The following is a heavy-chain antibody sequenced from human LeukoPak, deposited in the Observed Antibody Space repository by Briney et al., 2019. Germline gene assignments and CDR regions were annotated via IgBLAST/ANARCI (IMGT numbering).Heavy chain of an antibody. D-gene: IGHD1-26*01. V-gene: IGHV3-30*18. Sequence: GGSLRLSCAVSGFTFTSYGMHWVRQAPGKGLEWVAVISSDGSHTYYADSVKGRFTISRDNSKKMLYLQMNSLRAEDTAVFYCAKEGRATTVDYWGQGTLVTVSP. CDR1: GFTFTSYG. CDR3: AKEGRATTVDY. J-gene: IGHJ4*02. CDR2: ISSDGSHT.